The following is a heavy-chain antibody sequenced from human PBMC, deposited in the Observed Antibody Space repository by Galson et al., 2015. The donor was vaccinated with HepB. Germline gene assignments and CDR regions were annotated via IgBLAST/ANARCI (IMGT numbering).Heavy chain of an antibody. CDR1: GFTFSRNS. Sequence: SLRLSCAASGFTFSRNSMHWVRQAPGKGLEWVAVTWHDGGNKYYADSAKGRFTISRDNSKNTVSLQMNSLREEDTAVYYCARSMQVVAAADHWGQGTLVTVSS. D-gene: IGHD6-13*01. CDR2: TWHDGGNK. CDR3: ARSMQVVAAADH. V-gene: IGHV3-33*01. J-gene: IGHJ4*02.